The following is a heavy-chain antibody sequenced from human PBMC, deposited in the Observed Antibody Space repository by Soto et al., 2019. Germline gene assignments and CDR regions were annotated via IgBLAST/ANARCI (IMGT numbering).Heavy chain of an antibody. V-gene: IGHV3-23*01. Sequence: GGSLRLSCAASGFTFSSYAMSWVRQAPGKGLEWVSSISGSGGSTYYADSVKGRFTISRDNSKNTLYLQMNSLRAEDTAVYYCAKAGLLSSGLDYWGQGTLVTVSS. CDR3: AKAGLLSSGLDY. CDR2: ISGSGGST. CDR1: GFTFSSYA. J-gene: IGHJ4*02. D-gene: IGHD6-19*01.